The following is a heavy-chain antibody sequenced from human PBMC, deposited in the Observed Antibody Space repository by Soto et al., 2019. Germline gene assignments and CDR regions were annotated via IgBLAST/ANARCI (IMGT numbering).Heavy chain of an antibody. CDR3: ARSWSPLRDAFEI. CDR1: GGTFSSYT. D-gene: IGHD3-3*01. CDR2: IIPILGIA. J-gene: IGHJ3*02. V-gene: IGHV1-69*02. Sequence: SVKVSCKASGGTFSSYTISWVRQAPGQGLEWMGRIIPILGIANYAQKFQGRVTITADKSTSTAYMELSSLRSEDTAVYYCARSWSPLRDAFEIWGQGTMVTVSS.